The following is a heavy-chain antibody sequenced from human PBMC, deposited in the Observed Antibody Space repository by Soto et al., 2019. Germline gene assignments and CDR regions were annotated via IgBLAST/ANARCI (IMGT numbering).Heavy chain of an antibody. CDR1: GGSISSGGYY. CDR3: ASNLLESLNYYGSGRGYYYYGMDV. Sequence: SETLSLTCTVSGGSISSGGYYWSWIRQHPGKGLEWIGYIYYSGSTYYDPSLKSRVTISVDTSKNQFSLKLSSVTAADTAVYYCASNLLESLNYYGSGRGYYYYGMDVWGQGTTVTVSS. J-gene: IGHJ6*02. D-gene: IGHD3-10*01. V-gene: IGHV4-31*03. CDR2: IYYSGST.